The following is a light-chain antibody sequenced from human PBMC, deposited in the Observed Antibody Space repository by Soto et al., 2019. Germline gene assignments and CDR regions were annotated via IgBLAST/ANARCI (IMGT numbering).Light chain of an antibody. CDR1: ISNIGAGYD. CDR2: GDT. V-gene: IGLV1-40*01. Sequence: QSVLTQPPSVSGAPGQRVTISCTGGISNIGAGYDVHWYRHLPGTAPKLMIHGDTNRPSGVPDRFSASKSGSSASLAITGLQAEDEADYYCQSYDISLNNSVVFGGGTQLTVL. J-gene: IGLJ3*02. CDR3: QSYDISLNNSVV.